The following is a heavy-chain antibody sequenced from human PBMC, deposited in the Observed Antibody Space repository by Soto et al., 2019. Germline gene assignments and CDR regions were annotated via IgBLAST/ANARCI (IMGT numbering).Heavy chain of an antibody. D-gene: IGHD2-21*01. Sequence: SETLSLTCTVSGGSISSYYWSWIRQPPGKGLEWIGYIYYSGSTNYNPSLKSRVTISVDTSKNQFSLKLSSVTAADTAVYYCARGRLWWFFDYWGQGALVTVSS. CDR3: ARGRLWWFFDY. V-gene: IGHV4-59*01. CDR2: IYYSGST. J-gene: IGHJ4*02. CDR1: GGSISSYY.